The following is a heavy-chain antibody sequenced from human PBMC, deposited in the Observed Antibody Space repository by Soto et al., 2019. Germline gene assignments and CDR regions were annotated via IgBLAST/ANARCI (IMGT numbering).Heavy chain of an antibody. CDR1: GGSFSDYY. CDR3: ARGIYMKVMIQRDAPDKSHFDS. J-gene: IGHJ4*01. D-gene: IGHD3-22*01. CDR2: VNHRGST. Sequence: QVQLQQWGAGLLKPSETLSLTCAVYGGSFSDYYWSWIRQPPGQGLEWIGEVNHRGSTNYNPSLKSRVTISADTAKHQFSPKRRSVTDADAAVYYCARGIYMKVMIQRDAPDKSHFDSRGQGTLVTVSS. V-gene: IGHV4-34*01.